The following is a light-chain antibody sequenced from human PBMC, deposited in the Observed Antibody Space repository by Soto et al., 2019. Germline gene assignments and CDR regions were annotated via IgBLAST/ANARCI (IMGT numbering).Light chain of an antibody. CDR1: SSDVGRYNY. CDR2: DVS. V-gene: IGLV2-14*03. J-gene: IGLJ1*01. Sequence: QSALAQPASVSGSRGQSITISCTGTSSDVGRYNYVSWFQQHPGKVPKLIIYDVSYWPSGVSDRFSGSKSGNTASLTISGLHPEDEADYYCSSFTSSSTFVFGTGTKVTVL. CDR3: SSFTSSSTFV.